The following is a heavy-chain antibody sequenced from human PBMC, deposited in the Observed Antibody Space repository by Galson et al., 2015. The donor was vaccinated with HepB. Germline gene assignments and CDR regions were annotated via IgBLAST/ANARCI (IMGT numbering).Heavy chain of an antibody. CDR1: GFTFSDFT. CDR3: AKVRGDSGSYRPFD. Sequence: SLRLSCAASGFTFSDFTTSWVRQAPGKGLEWVSSISDSGAATNYADSVKGRFTISRDNSKKTPYLQMNSLRADDTAVYYCAKVRGDSGSYRPFD. V-gene: IGHV3-23*01. J-gene: IGHJ4*01. D-gene: IGHD3-10*01. CDR2: ISDSGAAT.